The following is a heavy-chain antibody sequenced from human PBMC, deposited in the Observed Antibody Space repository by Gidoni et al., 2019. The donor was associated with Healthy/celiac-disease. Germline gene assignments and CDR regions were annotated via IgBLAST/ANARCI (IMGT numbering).Heavy chain of an antibody. J-gene: IGHJ6*02. CDR2: INHSGST. V-gene: IGHV4-34*01. D-gene: IGHD6-6*01. CDR3: ARCRAARLRYYYSYGMDV. Sequence: QVQLQQWGAGLLKPSETLSLTCAVYGGSFSGYYWSWIRQPPGKGLEWIGEINHSGSTNYNPSLKSRVTISVATSKNQFSLKLSSVTAADTAVYYCARCRAARLRYYYSYGMDVWGQGTTVTVSS. CDR1: GGSFSGYY.